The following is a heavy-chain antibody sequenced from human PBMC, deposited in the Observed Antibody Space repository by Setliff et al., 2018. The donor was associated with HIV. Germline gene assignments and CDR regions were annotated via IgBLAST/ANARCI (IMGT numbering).Heavy chain of an antibody. V-gene: IGHV4-34*01. D-gene: IGHD3-16*02. CDR3: ARHNVITYGGLIYDYLYYGLDV. Sequence: SETLSLTCAVYGGPSSGYWSWVRQSPGKGLEWIGSVDYSGTPNYSPSLKSRVTISLDTSKNEISLKVTSVTAADTAVYYCARHNVITYGGLIYDYLYYGLDVWGRGTPVTVSS. J-gene: IGHJ6*02. CDR1: GGPSSGY. CDR2: VDYSGTP.